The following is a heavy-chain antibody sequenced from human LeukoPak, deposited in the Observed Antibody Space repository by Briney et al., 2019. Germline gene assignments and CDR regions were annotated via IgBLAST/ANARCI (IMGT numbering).Heavy chain of an antibody. Sequence: ASVTVSCKASGYSFISYGISWARQAPGQGLEWMGWISAYNGNTEYAQKLQGRVTMTTDTSTSTAYMELRSLRPDDTAVYYCARDGIAVAGTLDYWGQGTLVTVSS. J-gene: IGHJ4*02. CDR3: ARDGIAVAGTLDY. CDR2: ISAYNGNT. CDR1: GYSFISYG. D-gene: IGHD6-19*01. V-gene: IGHV1-18*01.